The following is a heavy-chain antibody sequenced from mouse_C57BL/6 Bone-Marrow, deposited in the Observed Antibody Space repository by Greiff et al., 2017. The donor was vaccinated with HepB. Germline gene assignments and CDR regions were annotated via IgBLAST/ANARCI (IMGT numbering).Heavy chain of an antibody. CDR2: IDPSDSYT. CDR1: GYTFTSYW. V-gene: IGHV1-50*01. Sequence: QVQLQQPGAELVKPGASVKLSCKASGYTFTSYWMQWVKQRPGQGLEWIGEIDPSDSYTNYTQKFKGKATLTVDTASSTAYMQLSSLTSDDSAVYYCAREGVPYYFDYWGQGTTLTVSS. J-gene: IGHJ2*01. CDR3: AREGVPYYFDY.